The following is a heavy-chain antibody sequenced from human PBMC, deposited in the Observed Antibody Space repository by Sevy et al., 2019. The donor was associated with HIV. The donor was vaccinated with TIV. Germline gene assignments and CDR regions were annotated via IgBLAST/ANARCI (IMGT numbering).Heavy chain of an antibody. J-gene: IGHJ3*02. CDR2: ISYDGSNK. CDR3: ARDRRDEYSSSWYGEGAFDI. CDR1: GFTFSSYA. V-gene: IGHV3-30-3*01. Sequence: GGSLRLSCAASGFTFSSYAMHWVRQAPGKGLEWVAVISYDGSNKYYADSVKGRFTIFRDNSKNTLYLQMNSLRAEDTAVYYCARDRRDEYSSSWYGEGAFDIWGQGTMVTVSS. D-gene: IGHD6-13*01.